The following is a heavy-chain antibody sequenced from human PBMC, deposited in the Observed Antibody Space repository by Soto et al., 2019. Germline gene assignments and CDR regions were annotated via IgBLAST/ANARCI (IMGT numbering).Heavy chain of an antibody. CDR2: VSGKDGGT. V-gene: IGHV1-18*01. D-gene: IGHD3-9*01. Sequence: ASVKVSCNASDYTFTSFGISWVRQAPGQGLEWVGWVSGKDGGTNYAVKLRGRVTMTTDTSASTAYMELRSLRSDDTAVYYCARPILTGPYDALDIWGQGTMVTVSS. CDR1: DYTFTSFG. J-gene: IGHJ3*02. CDR3: ARPILTGPYDALDI.